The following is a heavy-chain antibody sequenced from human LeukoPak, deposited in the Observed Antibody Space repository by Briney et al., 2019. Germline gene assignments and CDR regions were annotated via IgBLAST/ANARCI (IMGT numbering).Heavy chain of an antibody. D-gene: IGHD2-2*01. CDR1: GFTFSIFA. J-gene: IGHJ4*02. CDR2: ISTDGSGT. CDR3: ARWGSTSCYDY. Sequence: GSLRLSCAASGFTFSIFAMHWVRQAPGKGLEYVSAISTDGSGTYYANSVKGRFTISRDNSKNTLYLQMGSLRPEDMAVYYCARWGSTSCYDYWGQGTLVTVSS. V-gene: IGHV3-64*01.